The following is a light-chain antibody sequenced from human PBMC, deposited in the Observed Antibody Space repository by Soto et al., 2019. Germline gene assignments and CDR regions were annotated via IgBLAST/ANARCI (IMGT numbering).Light chain of an antibody. CDR3: TSYASGSSHVV. J-gene: IGLJ2*01. CDR1: SSDIGGYDY. CDR2: DVN. Sequence: QSALTQPASVSGSPGQSITLSCTGTSSDIGGYDYVSWYQRHPGKAPKLIIYDVNNRPSGVSHRFSGSKSGNTASLTISGLQAEDEADYYCTSYASGSSHVVFGGGTKVTVL. V-gene: IGLV2-14*01.